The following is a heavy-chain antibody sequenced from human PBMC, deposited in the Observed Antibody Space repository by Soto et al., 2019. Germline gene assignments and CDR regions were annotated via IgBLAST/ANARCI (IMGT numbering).Heavy chain of an antibody. Sequence: PGGSLRLSCAASGFTFSSYAMSWVRQAPGKGLEWVSAISGSGSTTYYADSVKGRFTISRDNAKNTLYLQMNSLRAEDTAVYYCARDSMITFGGVIVNDAFDIWGQGTMVTVSS. J-gene: IGHJ3*02. CDR3: ARDSMITFGGVIVNDAFDI. CDR1: GFTFSSYA. D-gene: IGHD3-16*02. V-gene: IGHV3-23*01. CDR2: ISGSGSTT.